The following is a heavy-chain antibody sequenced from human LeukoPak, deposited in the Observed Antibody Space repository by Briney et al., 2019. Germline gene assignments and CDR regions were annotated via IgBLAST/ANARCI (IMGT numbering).Heavy chain of an antibody. V-gene: IGHV4-59*01. CDR3: ARETPEPRWIDY. CDR2: IYYSGST. D-gene: IGHD4-23*01. Sequence: SETQSLTCTVSGGSISSYYWSWIRQPPGKGLEWIGYIYYSGSTNYNPSLKSRVTISVDTSKNQFSLKLSSATAADTAVYYCARETPEPRWIDYWGQGNLVTVSS. J-gene: IGHJ4*02. CDR1: GGSISSYY.